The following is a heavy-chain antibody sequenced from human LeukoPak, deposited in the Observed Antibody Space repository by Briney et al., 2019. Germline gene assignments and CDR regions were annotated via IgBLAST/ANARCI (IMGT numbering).Heavy chain of an antibody. Sequence: SETLSLTCTVSGGSISSYYWSWIRQPPGKGLEWIGYIYYSGSTNYKPSLKSRVTIPVETSKNQFSLKLRSVTVADTAVYYCARVTGYMIEDYFDYWGQGTLVTVSS. V-gene: IGHV4-59*01. CDR2: IYYSGST. CDR3: ARVTGYMIEDYFDY. D-gene: IGHD3-22*01. CDR1: GGSISSYY. J-gene: IGHJ4*02.